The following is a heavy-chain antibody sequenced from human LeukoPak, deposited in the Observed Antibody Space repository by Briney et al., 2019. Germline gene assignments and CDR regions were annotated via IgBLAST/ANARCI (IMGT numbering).Heavy chain of an antibody. D-gene: IGHD1/OR15-1a*01. CDR1: GFTFRSYS. Sequence: EGSLRLSWAAAGFTFRSYSMNWVRQAPGKGLEWVSVIYSGRSTYYADSVKGRFTISRDNSKNTVYLQMNSLRAEDTALYYCARGTWLNKLFDFWGQGTLVTVSS. CDR2: IYSGRST. V-gene: IGHV3-66*01. CDR3: ARGTWLNKLFDF. J-gene: IGHJ4*02.